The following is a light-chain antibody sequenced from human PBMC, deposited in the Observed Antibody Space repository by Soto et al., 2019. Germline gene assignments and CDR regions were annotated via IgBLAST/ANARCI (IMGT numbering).Light chain of an antibody. CDR2: EGS. V-gene: IGLV2-23*01. CDR1: SSDVGDYNL. Sequence: SVLTQPASVSGSPGQSITISCTGTSSDVGDYNLLSWYQQHPGKAPRLLIHEGSRRPSGISDRFSGSKSHNTASLTISGLQPEDEADYYCCSYGRYGLVVFGGGTKVTVL. J-gene: IGLJ2*01. CDR3: CSYGRYGLVV.